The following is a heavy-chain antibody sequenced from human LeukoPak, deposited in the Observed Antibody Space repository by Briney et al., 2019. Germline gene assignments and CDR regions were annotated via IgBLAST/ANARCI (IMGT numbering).Heavy chain of an antibody. D-gene: IGHD2-21*02. V-gene: IGHV1-2*02. Sequence: ASVKVSCKASGYTFTGYYMHWVRQAPGQGLEWMGWINPNSGGTDYAQKFQGRVTMTRDTSISTAYMELSRLRSDDTAVYYYARGAHIVVVTAIPLDYWGQGTLVTVSS. CDR3: ARGAHIVVVTAIPLDY. CDR2: INPNSGGT. CDR1: GYTFTGYY. J-gene: IGHJ4*02.